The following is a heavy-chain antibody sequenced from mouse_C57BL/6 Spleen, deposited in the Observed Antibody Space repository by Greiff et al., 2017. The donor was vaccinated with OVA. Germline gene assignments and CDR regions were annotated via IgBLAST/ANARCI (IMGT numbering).Heavy chain of an antibody. CDR1: GYTFTDYE. V-gene: IGHV1-15*01. CDR3: TGGYYCGSHWYFDV. CDR2: IDPETGGT. J-gene: IGHJ1*03. D-gene: IGHD1-1*01. Sequence: QVQLQQSGAGLVRPGASVTLSCKASGYTFTDYEMHWVKQTPVHGLEWIGAIDPETGGTAYNQKFTGKAILTADNSSSTAYMELRSLPSEDYAVYYCTGGYYCGSHWYFDVWGKGTTVTVSS.